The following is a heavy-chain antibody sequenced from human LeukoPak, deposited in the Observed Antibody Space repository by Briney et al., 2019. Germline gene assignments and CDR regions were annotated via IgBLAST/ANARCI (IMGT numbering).Heavy chain of an antibody. CDR2: IIPIFGTA. J-gene: IGHJ4*02. D-gene: IGHD6-19*01. CDR3: ARIGEGNYSSGWYYFDY. CDR1: GSTFSSYA. V-gene: IGHV1-69*13. Sequence: ASVKVSCKASGSTFSSYAISWVRQAPGQGLEWMGGIIPIFGTANYAQKFQGRVTITADESTSTAYMELSSLRSEDTAVYYCARIGEGNYSSGWYYFDYWGQGTLVTVSS.